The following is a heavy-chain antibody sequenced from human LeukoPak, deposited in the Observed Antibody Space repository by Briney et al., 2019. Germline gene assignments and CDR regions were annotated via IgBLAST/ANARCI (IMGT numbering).Heavy chain of an antibody. J-gene: IGHJ5*02. D-gene: IGHD2-2*01. Sequence: ASVKVSCKASGYTFTSYAMNWVRQAPGQGLEWMGWINTNTGNPTYAQGFTGRFVFSLDTSVSTAYLQISSLKAEDTAVYYCARGLLIVVPAPVWFDPWGQGTLVTVSS. CDR1: GYTFTSYA. CDR3: ARGLLIVVPAPVWFDP. V-gene: IGHV7-4-1*02. CDR2: INTNTGNP.